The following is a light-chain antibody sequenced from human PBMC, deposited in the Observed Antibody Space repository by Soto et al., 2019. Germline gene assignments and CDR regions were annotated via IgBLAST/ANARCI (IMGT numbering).Light chain of an antibody. Sequence: EIVMTLSPATLSVSPGERVTLSCRASQSVSSNLAWYQQKLGQAPRLLIYGASTRATGIPDRFSGSGSGTEFTLTISSLQSEDFTVYYCQQYNDWPLTFGGGTKVDIK. V-gene: IGKV3-15*01. CDR2: GAS. CDR1: QSVSSN. J-gene: IGKJ4*01. CDR3: QQYNDWPLT.